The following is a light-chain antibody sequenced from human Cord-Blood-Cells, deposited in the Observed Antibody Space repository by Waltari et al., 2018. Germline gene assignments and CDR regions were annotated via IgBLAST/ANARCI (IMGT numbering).Light chain of an antibody. CDR1: SSDVGRYNL. Sequence: QSALTQPASVSGSPGQSITISCTGTSSDVGRYNLVSWYQHHPGKAPNLMIYEGSKRPSGVSNRFSGAKSGNTASLTISGLQAEDEADYYCCSYAGSSTVVFGGGTKLTVL. V-gene: IGLV2-23*01. CDR2: EGS. CDR3: CSYAGSSTVV. J-gene: IGLJ2*01.